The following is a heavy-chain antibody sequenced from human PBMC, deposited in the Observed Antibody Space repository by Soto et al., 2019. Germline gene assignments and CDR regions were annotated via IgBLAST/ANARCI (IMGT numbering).Heavy chain of an antibody. CDR2: IYPGDSDT. D-gene: IGHD2-15*01. CDR1: GYSFTSYW. J-gene: IGHJ4*02. CDR3: ARLKLGYCSGGSCYEFDY. V-gene: IGHV5-51*01. Sequence: GESLKISCQGSGYSFTSYWIGWVRQMPGKGLEWMGIIYPGDSDTRYSPSFQGQVTISADKSISTAYLQWSSLKASDTAMYYCARLKLGYCSGGSCYEFDYWGQGTLVTVSS.